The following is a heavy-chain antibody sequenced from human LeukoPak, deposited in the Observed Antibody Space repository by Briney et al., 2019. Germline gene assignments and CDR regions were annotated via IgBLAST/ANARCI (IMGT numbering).Heavy chain of an antibody. Sequence: SQTLSLTFSVSGCSISSGSGYWSCIRQAAGKGLEWIGRIYTSGSTNYNPGLKSRCTISVDTSKNQCSLKVSSVTAADTAVYYCARVNTIFGVADYWGQGTLVTVSS. CDR1: GCSISSGSGY. V-gene: IGHV4-61*02. J-gene: IGHJ4*02. D-gene: IGHD3-3*01. CDR2: IYTSGST. CDR3: ARVNTIFGVADY.